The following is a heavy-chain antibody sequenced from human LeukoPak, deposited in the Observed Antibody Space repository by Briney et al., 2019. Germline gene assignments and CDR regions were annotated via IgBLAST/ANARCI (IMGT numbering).Heavy chain of an antibody. V-gene: IGHV1-69*05. CDR2: IIPLFGTA. J-gene: IGHJ4*02. CDR3: ARGGYCSSTSCYFLGDNYYFDY. CDR1: GGTFSSYA. D-gene: IGHD2-2*01. Sequence: ASVKVSCKASGGTFSSYAISWVRQAPGQGLEWMGRIIPLFGTANHAQKFQGRVTITTDESTSTAYMELSSLRSEDTAVYYCARGGYCSSTSCYFLGDNYYFDYWGQGTLVTVSS.